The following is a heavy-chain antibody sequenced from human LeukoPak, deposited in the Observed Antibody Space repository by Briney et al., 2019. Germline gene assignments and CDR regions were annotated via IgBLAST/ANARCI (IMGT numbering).Heavy chain of an antibody. CDR3: TRLPRSTQPPTSCHY. CDR2: IDYRGST. J-gene: IGHJ1*01. Sequence: SETLTLSGTVSGGTMNKYDGSWLRQPPGKGMEYIGSIDYRGSTNYNPSLKSPLTPSLVMSKNLISLKLSSVTAADTAVYFCTRLPRSTQPPTSCHYWRQASLLTVSS. D-gene: IGHD2-2*01. CDR1: GGTMNKYD. V-gene: IGHV4-59*08.